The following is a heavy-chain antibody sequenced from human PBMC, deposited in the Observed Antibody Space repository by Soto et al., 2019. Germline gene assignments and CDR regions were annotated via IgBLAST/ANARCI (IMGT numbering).Heavy chain of an antibody. CDR3: ARELRYFDPHYYYGMDV. J-gene: IGHJ6*02. V-gene: IGHV4-4*02. CDR2: IYHSGST. CDR1: GGSISSSNW. D-gene: IGHD3-9*01. Sequence: QVQLQESGPGLVKPSGTLSLTCAVSGGSISSSNWWSWVRQPPGKGLEWIGEIYHSGSTNYNPSLKSRVTISVDKSKNQFSLKLSSVTAADTAVYYCARELRYFDPHYYYGMDVWGQGTTVTVSS.